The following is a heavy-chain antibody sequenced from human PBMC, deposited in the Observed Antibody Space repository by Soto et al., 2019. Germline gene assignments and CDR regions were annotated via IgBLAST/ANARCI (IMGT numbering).Heavy chain of an antibody. CDR2: ISYDGSNK. J-gene: IGHJ6*02. V-gene: IGHV3-30-3*01. CDR1: GFTFSSYA. CDR3: ASPDGYSYEHYGMDV. Sequence: QVQLVESGGGVVQPGRSLRLSCAASGFTFSSYAMHWVRQAPGKGLERVAVISYDGSNKYYADSVKGRFTISRDNSKNTLYLQMNSLRAEDTAVYYCASPDGYSYEHYGMDVWGQGTTVTVSS. D-gene: IGHD5-18*01.